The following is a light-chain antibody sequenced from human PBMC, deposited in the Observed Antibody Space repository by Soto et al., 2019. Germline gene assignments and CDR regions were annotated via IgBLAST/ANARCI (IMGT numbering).Light chain of an antibody. V-gene: IGKV1-5*01. CDR1: QSISSW. Sequence: DIQMTQCPSTLSASVVDRVTITCRASQSISSWLAWYQQKPGKAPKLLIYDASRLESGVPSRFSASGSGTEFTLTISSLQPDDFATYYCQQYNSYWTFGQGTKVDIK. J-gene: IGKJ1*01. CDR2: DAS. CDR3: QQYNSYWT.